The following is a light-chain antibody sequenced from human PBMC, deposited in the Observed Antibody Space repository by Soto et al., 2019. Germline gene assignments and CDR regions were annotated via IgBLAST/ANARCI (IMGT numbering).Light chain of an antibody. CDR2: ATS. CDR1: QSVSSMY. CDR3: QQYGSSLST. J-gene: IGKJ1*01. Sequence: EIVLAQSPGPLSLSPVVTAAVSCTSSQSVSSMYLAWYQQKAGQAPRLLIYATSSRATDIPDRFIGYGSGTDFTLTISGLEPEDFAVYYCQQYGSSLSTFGQGTKVDIK. V-gene: IGKV3-20*01.